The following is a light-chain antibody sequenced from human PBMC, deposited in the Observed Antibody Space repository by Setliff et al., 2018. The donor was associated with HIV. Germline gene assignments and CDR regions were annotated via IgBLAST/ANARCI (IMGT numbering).Light chain of an antibody. Sequence: VSGSPGQSITISCTGTSSDVGGYNHVSWYQQHPGKAPKLMIYDVSNRPSGVSNRFSGSKSGNTASLTISGLQAEDEADYYCSSSTSSSTHVFGGGTKVTVL. V-gene: IGLV2-14*03. CDR3: SSSTSSSTHV. CDR1: SSDVGGYNH. J-gene: IGLJ2*01. CDR2: DVS.